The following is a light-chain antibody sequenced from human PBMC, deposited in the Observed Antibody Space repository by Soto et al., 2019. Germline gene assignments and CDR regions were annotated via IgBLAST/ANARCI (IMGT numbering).Light chain of an antibody. J-gene: IGLJ7*01. V-gene: IGLV4-60*03. CDR2: LEGSGSY. Sequence: QSVLTQSSSASASLGSSVKLTCTLSSGHSSYIIAWHQQQPGKAPRYLMKLEGSGSYNKGSGVPDRFSGSSSGADRYLTISNLPSEDEADYYCETWDSNKAVFGGGTQLTVL. CDR3: ETWDSNKAV. CDR1: SGHSSYI.